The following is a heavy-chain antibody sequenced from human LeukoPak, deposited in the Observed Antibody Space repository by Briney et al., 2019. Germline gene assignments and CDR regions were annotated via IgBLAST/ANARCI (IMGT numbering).Heavy chain of an antibody. Sequence: GSLRLSCAASGFTFSSYWMHWVRQAPGKGLVWVSRINSDGSSTSYADSVKGRFTISRDNAKNTLYLQMNSLRAEDTAVYYCAREVVARHYYGMDVWGQGTTVTVSS. CDR3: AREVVARHYYGMDV. J-gene: IGHJ6*02. D-gene: IGHD2-15*01. CDR2: INSDGSST. V-gene: IGHV3-74*01. CDR1: GFTFSSYW.